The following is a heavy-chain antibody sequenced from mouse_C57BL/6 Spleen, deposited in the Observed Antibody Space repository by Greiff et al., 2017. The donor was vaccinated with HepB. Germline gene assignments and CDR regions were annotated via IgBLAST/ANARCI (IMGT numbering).Heavy chain of an antibody. CDR3: AREIYYDYGRFAY. V-gene: IGHV1-82*01. D-gene: IGHD2-4*01. CDR2: IYPGDGDT. CDR1: GYAFSSSW. J-gene: IGHJ3*01. Sequence: QVQLQQSGPELVKPGASVKISCKASGYAFSSSWMNWVKQRPGKGLEWIGRIYPGDGDTNYNGKFKGKATLTADKSSSTAYMQLSSLTSEDSAVYFCAREIYYDYGRFAYWGQGTLVTVSA.